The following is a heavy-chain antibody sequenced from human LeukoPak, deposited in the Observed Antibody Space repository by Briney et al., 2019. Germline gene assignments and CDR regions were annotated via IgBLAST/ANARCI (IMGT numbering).Heavy chain of an antibody. Sequence: SETLSLTCTVSGGSISSSSYYWGWIRQPPGKGLEWIGSIYYSGSTYYNPSLKSRVTISVDTSKNQFSLKLSSVTAADTAVYYCARSRGYCSSTSCYLYYYYYYYMDVWGKGTTVTVSS. V-gene: IGHV4-39*01. CDR1: GGSISSSSYY. D-gene: IGHD2-2*01. CDR2: IYYSGST. J-gene: IGHJ6*03. CDR3: ARSRGYCSSTSCYLYYYYYYYMDV.